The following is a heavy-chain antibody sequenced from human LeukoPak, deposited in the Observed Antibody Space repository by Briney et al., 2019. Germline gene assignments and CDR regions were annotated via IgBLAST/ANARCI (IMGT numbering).Heavy chain of an antibody. CDR1: GGTFTSYA. CDR2: IIPILGIA. J-gene: IGHJ4*02. CDR3: ARATWTDLPIAATGADH. Sequence: SVKVSCKASGGTFTSYAISWVRQAPGQGLEWMGRIIPILGIANYAQKFQGRVTMATDTSTSTAYMELRSLRSDDTAVYYCARATWTDLPIAATGADHWGQGTLVTVSS. V-gene: IGHV1-69*04. D-gene: IGHD6-13*01.